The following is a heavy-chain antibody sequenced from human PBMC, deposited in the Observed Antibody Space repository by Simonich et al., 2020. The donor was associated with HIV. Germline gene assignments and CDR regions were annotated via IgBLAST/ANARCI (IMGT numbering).Heavy chain of an antibody. D-gene: IGHD6-13*01. CDR3: ARGPYGVRGSNWWGGCFDY. CDR2: INDSGST. Sequence: QVQLQQWGAGLLKPSETLSLTCAVYGWSFSGYYWGWNRLSPGQGLEWIGEINDSGSTNYNASLKRRVTISVDTSKNQFSLKLSAVTDADTAVYYCARGPYGVRGSNWWGGCFDYWGQGTLVTVSS. J-gene: IGHJ4*02. CDR1: GWSFSGYY. V-gene: IGHV4-34*01.